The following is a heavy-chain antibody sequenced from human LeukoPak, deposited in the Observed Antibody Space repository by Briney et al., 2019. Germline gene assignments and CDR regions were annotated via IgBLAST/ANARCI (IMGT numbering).Heavy chain of an antibody. CDR2: IYKSGDV. J-gene: IGHJ3*01. CDR1: GDSTTSYY. V-gene: IGHV4-59*01. Sequence: SETLSLTCSVSGDSTTSYYWSWIRQSPGKGLEWLGLIYKSGDVNYHPSFRSRLFMSVDRSKTQVSLRLRSVTAADTAVYYCASGKYFYDDAGSVNRAPRNSLDFWARGTMVIVSS. CDR3: ASGKYFYDDAGSVNRAPRNSLDF. D-gene: IGHD3-16*01.